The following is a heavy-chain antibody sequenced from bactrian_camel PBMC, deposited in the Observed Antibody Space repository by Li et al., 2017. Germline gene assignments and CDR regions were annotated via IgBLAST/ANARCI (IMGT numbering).Heavy chain of an antibody. CDR1: GKTNVLNC. CDR3: AADSVGPAAGTPTAGDFAY. D-gene: IGHD5*01. CDR2: VTQVGQI. V-gene: IGHV3S53*01. Sequence: HVQLEESGGGSVQAWGSLNLSCAATGKTNVLNCMGWYRQAPGKEPEAVASVTQVGQIIYLDSANGRFVLSRDTGRKIVYLQMNQLRPEDTAIYYCAADSVGPAAGTPTAGDFAYWGQGTQVTVS. J-gene: IGHJ4*01.